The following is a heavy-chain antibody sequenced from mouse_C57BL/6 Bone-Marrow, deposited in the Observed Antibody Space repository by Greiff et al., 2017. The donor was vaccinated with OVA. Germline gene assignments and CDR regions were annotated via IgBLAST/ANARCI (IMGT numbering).Heavy chain of an antibody. D-gene: IGHD1-1*01. Sequence: VQLQQPGAELVKPGASVKLSCKASGYTFTSYWMQWVKQRPGQGLEWIGEIDPSDSYTNYNQKFKGKATLTVDTSSRTAYMQLSSLTSEDSAVYYCARGATVVATNYWGQGTTLTVSS. CDR1: GYTFTSYW. V-gene: IGHV1-50*01. J-gene: IGHJ2*01. CDR2: IDPSDSYT. CDR3: ARGATVVATNY.